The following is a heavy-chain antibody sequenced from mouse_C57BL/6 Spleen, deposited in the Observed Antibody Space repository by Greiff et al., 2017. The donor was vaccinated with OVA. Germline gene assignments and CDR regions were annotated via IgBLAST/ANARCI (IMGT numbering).Heavy chain of an antibody. V-gene: IGHV7-3*01. Sequence: EVKLMESGGGLVQPGGSLSLSCAASGFTFTDYYMSWVRQPPGKALEWLGFIRNKDNGYTTEYSASVTGRFTISRDTSQSNLYLQMNALRAEDSATYYCARYWDDYDVWFAYWGQGTLVTVSA. CDR3: ARYWDDYDVWFAY. D-gene: IGHD2-4*01. J-gene: IGHJ3*01. CDR2: IRNKDNGYTT. CDR1: GFTFTDYY.